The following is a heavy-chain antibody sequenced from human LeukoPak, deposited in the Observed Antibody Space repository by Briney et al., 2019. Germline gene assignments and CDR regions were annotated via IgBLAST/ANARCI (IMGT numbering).Heavy chain of an antibody. CDR1: GFSFSSYL. J-gene: IGHJ3*02. D-gene: IGHD2-15*01. V-gene: IGHV3-33*01. Sequence: GGSLRLSCAASGFSFSSYLMHWVRQAPGKGLEWVALIGFDVSKIYYADSVKGRCTISRDNSKNTLYLQMNSLKDEDTAVYFCARERLENCNDGCCPDALDIWGQRTMVTNSS. CDR3: ARERLENCNDGCCPDALDI. CDR2: IGFDVSKI.